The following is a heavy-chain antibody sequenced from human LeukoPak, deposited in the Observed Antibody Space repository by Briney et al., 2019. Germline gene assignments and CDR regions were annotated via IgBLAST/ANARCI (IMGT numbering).Heavy chain of an antibody. Sequence: GGSLRLSCAASGFTFNTYWMHWVRQAPGKGLVWVSRIRSDGSSTSYADSVRGRFTISRDNAKNTLYLQMNSLRAEDTAVYYCAGVLGVRDLAYFDYWGHGTLVTVTS. CDR3: AGVLGVRDLAYFDY. CDR1: GFTFNTYW. V-gene: IGHV3-74*01. CDR2: IRSDGSST. D-gene: IGHD3-10*01. J-gene: IGHJ4*01.